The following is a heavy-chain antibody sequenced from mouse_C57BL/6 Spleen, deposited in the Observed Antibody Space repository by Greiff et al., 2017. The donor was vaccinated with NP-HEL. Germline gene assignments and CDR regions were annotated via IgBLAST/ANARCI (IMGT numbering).Heavy chain of an antibody. CDR3: ARDYYGSSYCFDY. V-gene: IGHV1-59*01. CDR2: IDPSDSYT. J-gene: IGHJ2*01. D-gene: IGHD1-1*01. Sequence: VQLQQPGAELVRPGTSVKLSCKASGYTFTSYWMHWVKQRPGQGLEWIGVIDPSDSYTNYNQKFKGKATLTVDTSSSTAYMQLSSLTSEDSAVDYCARDYYGSSYCFDYWGQGTTLTVSS. CDR1: GYTFTSYW.